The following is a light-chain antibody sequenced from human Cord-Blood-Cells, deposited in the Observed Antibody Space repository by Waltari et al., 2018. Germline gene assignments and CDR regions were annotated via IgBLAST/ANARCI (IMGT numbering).Light chain of an antibody. V-gene: IGLV2-14*01. CDR1: SSDVGGYNY. J-gene: IGLJ1*01. Sequence: ALTQPASVSGSPGQSITISCTGTSSDVGGYNYVSWYQQHPGKAPKLMIYDVSNRPSGVSNRFSGSKSGNTASLTISGLQAEDEADYYCSSYTSSRVFGTGTKVTVL. CDR2: DVS. CDR3: SSYTSSRV.